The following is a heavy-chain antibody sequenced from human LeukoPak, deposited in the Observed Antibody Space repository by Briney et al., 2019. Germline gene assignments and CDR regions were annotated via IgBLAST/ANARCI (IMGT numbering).Heavy chain of an antibody. Sequence: ASVKVSCMASGYTFTGYYMYWVRQAPGQGLEWMGWINANNGDTEYARKFQGRVTMTRDTSINSAHMELKNLASDDTAVYYCARGGSSSWSSPHGYLDLWGRGTLVTVSS. J-gene: IGHJ2*01. CDR2: INANNGDT. CDR3: ARGGSSSWSSPHGYLDL. CDR1: GYTFTGYY. D-gene: IGHD6-13*01. V-gene: IGHV1-2*02.